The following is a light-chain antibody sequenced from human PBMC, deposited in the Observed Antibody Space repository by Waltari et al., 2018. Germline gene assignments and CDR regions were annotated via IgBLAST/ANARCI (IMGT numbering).Light chain of an antibody. Sequence: SSELTQDPAVSVALGQTVRITCQGDSLRSYYASWYQQKPGQAPVLVIYGKNNRPSGIPDRFSGSSSGTPASLTITGAQAEDEADYYCNSRDSSGNRGVFGTGTKVTVL. CDR2: GKN. J-gene: IGLJ1*01. CDR3: NSRDSSGNRGV. V-gene: IGLV3-19*01. CDR1: SLRSYY.